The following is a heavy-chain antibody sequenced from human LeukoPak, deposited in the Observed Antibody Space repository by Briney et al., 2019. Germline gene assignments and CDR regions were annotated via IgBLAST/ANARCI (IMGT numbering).Heavy chain of an antibody. D-gene: IGHD3-3*01. J-gene: IGHJ6*04. CDR1: GGSISSYY. CDR2: IYYSGST. V-gene: IGHV4-59*01. CDR3: ARVESHGSLGV. Sequence: SETLSLTCTVSGGSISSYYWSWIRQPPGKGLEWIGYIYYSGSTNYNPSLKSRVTISVDTSKNQFSLKLSSVTAADTAVYYCARVESHGSLGVWGKGTTVTVSS.